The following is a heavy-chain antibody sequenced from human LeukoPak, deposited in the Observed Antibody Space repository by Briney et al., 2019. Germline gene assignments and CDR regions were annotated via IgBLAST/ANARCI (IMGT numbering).Heavy chain of an antibody. CDR2: IFNGGST. CDR1: GFAVSSNH. CDR3: ARVATGSYDWFDP. D-gene: IGHD3-10*01. J-gene: IGHJ5*02. V-gene: IGHV3-53*01. Sequence: PGGSLRLSCAASGFAVSSNHMNWVRQAPGKGLEWVSVIFNGGSTYYADSVKGRFTISRDNSKNTLYLQMNSLRAEDTAVYFCARVATGSYDWFDPWGQGTLVTVSS.